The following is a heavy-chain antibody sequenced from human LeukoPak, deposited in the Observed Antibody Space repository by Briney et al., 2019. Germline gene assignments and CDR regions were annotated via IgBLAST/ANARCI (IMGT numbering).Heavy chain of an antibody. CDR1: GGSFSGYY. J-gene: IGHJ3*02. CDR2: INHSGST. CDR3: ARDQWYCSSTSCYPSDPFDI. V-gene: IGHV4-34*01. D-gene: IGHD2-2*01. Sequence: SETLSLTCAVYGGSFSGYYWSWIRQPPGKGLEWIGEINHSGSTNYNPSLKSRVTISVDTSKNQFSLRLSSVTAADTAGYYCARDQWYCSSTSCYPSDPFDIWGQGTMVTVSS.